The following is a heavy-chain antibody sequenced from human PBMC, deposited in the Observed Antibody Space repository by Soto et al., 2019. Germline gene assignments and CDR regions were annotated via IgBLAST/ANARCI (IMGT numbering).Heavy chain of an antibody. V-gene: IGHV1-46*01. Sequence: GASVKVSCKASGYTFTSYYMHWVRQAPGQGLEWMGIINPSGGSTSYAQKFQGRVTMTRDTSTSTVYMELSSLRSEDTAVFSCSRRGGGYYYYGMDVWGQGTTVTVSS. CDR2: INPSGGST. J-gene: IGHJ6*02. CDR3: SRRGGGYYYYGMDV. CDR1: GYTFTSYY. D-gene: IGHD3-10*01.